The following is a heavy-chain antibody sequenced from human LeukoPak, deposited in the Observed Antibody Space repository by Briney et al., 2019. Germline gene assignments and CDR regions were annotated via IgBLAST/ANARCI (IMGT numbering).Heavy chain of an antibody. D-gene: IGHD6-6*01. CDR3: ARGGSSSVQYFDY. CDR1: GFTFNSYA. J-gene: IGHJ4*02. V-gene: IGHV3-30-3*01. Sequence: PGGSLRLSCAASGFTFNSYAMHWVRQAPGKGLEWVAVISYDGSNKYYADSMKGRFTISRDNSKNTLYLQMNSLRAEDTAVYYCARGGSSSVQYFDYWGQGTLVTVSS. CDR2: ISYDGSNK.